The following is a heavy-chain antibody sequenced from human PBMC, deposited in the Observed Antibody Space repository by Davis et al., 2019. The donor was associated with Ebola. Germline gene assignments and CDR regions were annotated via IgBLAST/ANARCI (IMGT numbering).Heavy chain of an antibody. CDR3: ARDQGDDSTGYKGMDV. D-gene: IGHD3-22*01. CDR2: IQSGGFT. J-gene: IGHJ6*02. V-gene: IGHV3-53*01. Sequence: GESLKISCAVSGFSVSGNYMTWVRQSPGRGLEWVSVIQSGGFTYYRESVRGRFTISRDTSKNMVYLQMNSLRVEDTALYYWARDQGDDSTGYKGMDVWGQGTTVTVSS. CDR1: GFSVSGNY.